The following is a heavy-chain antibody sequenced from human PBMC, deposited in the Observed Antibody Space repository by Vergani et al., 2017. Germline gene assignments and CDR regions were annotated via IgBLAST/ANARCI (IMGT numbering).Heavy chain of an antibody. CDR1: GGSFTGYY. CDR3: ARGPGDSRGYYYPALFY. D-gene: IGHD3-22*01. V-gene: IGHV4-34*01. CDR2: INHSGST. J-gene: IGHJ4*02. Sequence: QVQLQQWGAGLLKPSETLSLTCAVYGGSFTGYYWTWIRQPPEKGLEWFGEINHSGSTNYNPSLKSRVTISVDTSKNQFSLKLSSVTAADTAVYYCARGPGDSRGYYYPALFYWGQGTLVTVSS.